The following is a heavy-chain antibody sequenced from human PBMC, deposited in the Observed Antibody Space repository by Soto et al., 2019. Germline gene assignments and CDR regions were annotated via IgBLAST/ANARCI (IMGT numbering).Heavy chain of an antibody. J-gene: IGHJ4*02. Sequence: QVQLQESGPGLVKPSQTLSLTCTVSGDSMTTVGYYWTWIRQHPGQGLEWIGFISYSGSTYYSSSLKGRVAISADTSKNXFSXXXXXXXXXDTAVYYCTRGDYWGQGTXVXX. CDR1: GDSMTTVGYY. CDR3: TRGDY. CDR2: ISYSGST. V-gene: IGHV4-31*03.